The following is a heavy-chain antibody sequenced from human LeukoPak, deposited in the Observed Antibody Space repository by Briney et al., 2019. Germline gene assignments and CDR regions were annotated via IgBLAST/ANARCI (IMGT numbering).Heavy chain of an antibody. D-gene: IGHD1-14*01. CDR2: INHSGST. V-gene: IGHV4-34*01. J-gene: IGHJ5*02. CDR1: GGSFSGYY. CDR3: ARDRFTGDNWFDP. Sequence: ASETLSLTCAVYGGSFSGYYWSWIRQPPGKGLEWIGEINHSGSTNYNPSLKSRVTISVDTSKNQFSLKLSSVTAADTAVYYCARDRFTGDNWFDPWGQGTLVTVSS.